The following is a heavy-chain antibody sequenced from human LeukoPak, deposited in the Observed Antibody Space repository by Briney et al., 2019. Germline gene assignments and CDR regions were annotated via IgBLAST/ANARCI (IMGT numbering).Heavy chain of an antibody. CDR1: GFTFSSYS. Sequence: GGSLRLSCAASGFTFSSYSMNWVRQAPGKGLEWVSSISSSSSYIYYADSVKGRFTISRVNAKNSLYLQMNSLRAEDTAVYYCARPHDYGDYFYFDYWGQGTLVTVSS. CDR2: ISSSSSYI. D-gene: IGHD4-17*01. CDR3: ARPHDYGDYFYFDY. J-gene: IGHJ4*02. V-gene: IGHV3-21*01.